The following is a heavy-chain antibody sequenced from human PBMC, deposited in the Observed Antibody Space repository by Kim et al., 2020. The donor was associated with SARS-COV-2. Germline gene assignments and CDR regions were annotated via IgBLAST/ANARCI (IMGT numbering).Heavy chain of an antibody. CDR2: ISSNGGST. CDR1: GFTFSSYA. V-gene: IGHV3-64D*06. D-gene: IGHD5-12*01. CDR3: VKGDIVATMDY. Sequence: GGSLRLSCSASGFTFSSYAMHWVRQAPGKGLEYVSAISSNGGSTYYADSVKGRFTISRDNSKNTLYLQMSSLRAEDTAVYYCVKGDIVATMDYWGQGTLVTVSS. J-gene: IGHJ4*02.